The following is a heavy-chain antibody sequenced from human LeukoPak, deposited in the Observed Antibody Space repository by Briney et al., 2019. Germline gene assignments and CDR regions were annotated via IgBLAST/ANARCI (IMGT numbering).Heavy chain of an antibody. Sequence: PSETLSLTCTVSGGSISSSSYYWGWIRRPPGKGLEWIGGIYYSGSTYYNPSLKSRVTISVDTSKNQFSLKLSSVTAADTAVYYCARVDSSGYHSDYWGQGTLVTVSS. CDR2: IYYSGST. V-gene: IGHV4-39*07. CDR1: GGSISSSSYY. D-gene: IGHD3-22*01. J-gene: IGHJ4*02. CDR3: ARVDSSGYHSDY.